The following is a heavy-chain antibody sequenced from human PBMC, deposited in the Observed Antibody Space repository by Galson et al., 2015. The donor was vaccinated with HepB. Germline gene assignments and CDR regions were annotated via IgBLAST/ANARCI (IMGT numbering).Heavy chain of an antibody. CDR2: TYYRSKWYN. CDR3: AAGPYDFWSGYYRGFDP. Sequence: CAISGDSVSINSSAWNWIRQSPSRGLEWLARTYYRSKWYNDYAESVKGRITINTNSDTSKNQFSLQLNSVTPEDTAVYYCAAGPYDFWSGYYRGFDPWGQGTLVTVSS. CDR1: GDSVSINSSA. D-gene: IGHD3-3*01. J-gene: IGHJ5*02. V-gene: IGHV6-1*01.